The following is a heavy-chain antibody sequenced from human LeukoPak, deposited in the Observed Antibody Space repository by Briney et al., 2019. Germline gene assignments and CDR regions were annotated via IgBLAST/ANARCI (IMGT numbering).Heavy chain of an antibody. CDR1: GGSISSYY. J-gene: IGHJ6*02. D-gene: IGHD6-6*01. Sequence: ESSETLSLTCTVSGGSISSYYWSWIRQPPGKGLEWIGYIYYSGNTNYNPSLKSRVTISVDTSKNQFSLKLSSVTAADTAVYYCARGLIAARQYYYGMDVWGQGTTVTVSS. CDR3: ARGLIAARQYYYGMDV. CDR2: IYYSGNT. V-gene: IGHV4-59*01.